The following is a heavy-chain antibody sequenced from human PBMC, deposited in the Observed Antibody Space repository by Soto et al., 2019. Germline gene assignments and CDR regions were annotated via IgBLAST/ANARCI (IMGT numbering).Heavy chain of an antibody. D-gene: IGHD2-2*01. CDR1: GGSISSGGYY. CDR3: ARGRSSTSPYPIGY. CDR2: IYYSGST. J-gene: IGHJ4*02. V-gene: IGHV4-31*03. Sequence: NPSETLSLTCTVSGGSISSGGYYWSWIRQHPGKGLEWIGYIYYSGSTYYNPSLKSRVTISVDTSKNQFSLKLSSVTAADTAVYYCARGRSSTSPYPIGYWGQGTLVTVSS.